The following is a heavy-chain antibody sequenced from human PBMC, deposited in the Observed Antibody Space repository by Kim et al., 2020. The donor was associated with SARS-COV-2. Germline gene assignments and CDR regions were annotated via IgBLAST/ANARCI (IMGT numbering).Heavy chain of an antibody. CDR3: ARHSKLASVKVADFDL. CDR1: GYSFANYW. D-gene: IGHD3-3*02. J-gene: IGHJ4*02. V-gene: IGHV5-51*01. Sequence: GESLKISCKVSGYSFANYWIVWVRQKPGKGLEWMGTIFPDDSDTRYSPSFEGQVTISADKSITTAFLQWSNLEASDTAMYFCARHSKLASVKVADFDLWGQGTLVTVSP. CDR2: IFPDDSDT.